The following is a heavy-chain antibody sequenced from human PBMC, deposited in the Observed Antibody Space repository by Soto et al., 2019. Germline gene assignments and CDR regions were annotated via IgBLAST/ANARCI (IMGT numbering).Heavy chain of an antibody. J-gene: IGHJ4*02. CDR3: ARIPYYYDSSGYSAAFDY. CDR2: IDWDDDK. CDR1: GFSLSTSGMC. V-gene: IGHV2-70*01. Sequence: GSGPTLVNPTQTLTLTCTFSGFSLSTSGMCVSWIRQPPGKALEWLALIDWDDDKYYSTSLKTRLTISKDTSKNQVVLTMTNMDPVDTATYYCARIPYYYDSSGYSAAFDYWGQGTLVTVSS. D-gene: IGHD3-22*01.